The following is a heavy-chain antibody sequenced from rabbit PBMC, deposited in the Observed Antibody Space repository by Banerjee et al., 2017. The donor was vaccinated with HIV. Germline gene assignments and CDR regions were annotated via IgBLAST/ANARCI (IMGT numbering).Heavy chain of an antibody. D-gene: IGHD4-1*01. CDR3: VRDRNSGWGGATRLDL. CDR1: GFDFSSYG. V-gene: IGHV1S47*01. CDR2: IDPVVGDT. Sequence: QEQLVESGGGLVQPGGSLKLSCKASGFDFSSYGVSWVRQAPGKGLEWIGYIDPVVGDTYYAPWVNGRFTISSHNAQNTLYLQLNSLTAADTATYFCVRDRNSGWGGATRLDLWGPGTLVTVS. J-gene: IGHJ3*01.